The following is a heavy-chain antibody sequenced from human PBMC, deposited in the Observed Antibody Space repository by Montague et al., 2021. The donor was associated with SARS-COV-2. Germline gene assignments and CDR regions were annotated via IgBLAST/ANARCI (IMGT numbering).Heavy chain of an antibody. D-gene: IGHD1-7*01. J-gene: IGHJ4*02. Sequence: SETLSPTRTVSGGSISGSNYDWAWIRQPPGKGLEWIGSIYYSGSTYDNPSLKSRVSISVDTSKNQFSLKLNSVTAADTAVYYCARLLLELPGDYWGQGTLVTVSS. CDR1: GGSISGSNYD. CDR2: IYYSGST. CDR3: ARLLLELPGDY. V-gene: IGHV4-39*01.